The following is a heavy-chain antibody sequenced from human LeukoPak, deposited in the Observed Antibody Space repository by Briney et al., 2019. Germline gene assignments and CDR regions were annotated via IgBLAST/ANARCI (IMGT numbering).Heavy chain of an antibody. Sequence: PGGSLRLSCAASGFTFSSYAMHWVCQAPGKGLEYVSAISSNRGSTYYANSVKGRFTISRDNSKNTLYLQMGSLRAEDMAVYYCARDPIYCSGGSCYSVVRGYFDYWGQGTLVTVSS. V-gene: IGHV3-64*01. CDR3: ARDPIYCSGGSCYSVVRGYFDY. J-gene: IGHJ4*02. D-gene: IGHD2-15*01. CDR2: ISSNRGST. CDR1: GFTFSSYA.